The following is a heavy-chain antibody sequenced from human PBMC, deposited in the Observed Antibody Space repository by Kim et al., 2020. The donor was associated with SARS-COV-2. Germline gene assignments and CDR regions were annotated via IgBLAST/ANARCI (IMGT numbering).Heavy chain of an antibody. Sequence: NYAQKFQGRVTMTRDTSPSTAYMELSRLTSDDTAVYYCPRDGFSGAAFDSWGQGTLVTVSS. V-gene: IGHV1-2*02. J-gene: IGHJ5*01. D-gene: IGHD3-10*01. CDR3: PRDGFSGAAFDS.